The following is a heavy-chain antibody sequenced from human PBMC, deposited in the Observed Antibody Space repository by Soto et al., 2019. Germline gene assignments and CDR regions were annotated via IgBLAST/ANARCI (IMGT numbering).Heavy chain of an antibody. Sequence: ASVKVSCKAPGYTYASYASNWVRQATGQGLEWMGWMNPNSGNTGYAQKFQGRVTMTRNTSISTAYMELSSLRSEDTAVYYCARGRGVLGVVVVEGPDDAFDIWGQGTMVTVSS. CDR2: MNPNSGNT. D-gene: IGHD2-15*01. CDR3: ARGRGVLGVVVVEGPDDAFDI. J-gene: IGHJ3*02. CDR1: GYTYASYA. V-gene: IGHV1-8*01.